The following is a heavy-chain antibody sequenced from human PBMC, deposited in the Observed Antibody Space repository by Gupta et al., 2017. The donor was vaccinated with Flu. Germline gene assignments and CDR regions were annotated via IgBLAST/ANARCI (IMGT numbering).Heavy chain of an antibody. V-gene: IGHV1-2*02. CDR2: SNLTGGA. D-gene: IGHD3-3*01. J-gene: IGHJ5*02. CDR1: GYTFTDYS. CDR3: GGVFGTINGRFSNP. Sequence: QAQLVQSGAEVKKPGASVEVSCKASGYTFTDYSIPWVRRAPGQGLEWMGWSNLTGGAKIMDRSFRAGATRRGARPTAQAYMGRPALGPKDRPSFSGGGVFGTINGRFSNPWGRGPWVTV.